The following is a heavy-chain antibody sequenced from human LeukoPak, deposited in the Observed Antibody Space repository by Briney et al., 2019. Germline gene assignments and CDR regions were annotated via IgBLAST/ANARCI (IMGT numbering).Heavy chain of an antibody. V-gene: IGHV3-66*02. CDR1: GFTVSSNY. CDR3: ARVQFYYGSGAFDY. CDR2: IYSGGST. D-gene: IGHD3-10*01. Sequence: GVSLRLSCAASGFTVSSNYMSWVRQAPGKGLEWVSVIYSGGSTYYADSVKGRFTISRDNSKNTLYLQVNSLRAEDTAVYYCARVQFYYGSGAFDYWGQGTLVTVSS. J-gene: IGHJ4*02.